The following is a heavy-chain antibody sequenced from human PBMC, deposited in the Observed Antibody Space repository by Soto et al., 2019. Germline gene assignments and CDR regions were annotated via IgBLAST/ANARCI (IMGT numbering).Heavy chain of an antibody. J-gene: IGHJ4*02. CDR3: AKGGDYYDLLTGYTRDNYYFDY. CDR2: IRTSSGSGSRT. CDR1: GFMFSRCV. V-gene: IGHV3-23*01. Sequence: GGSLRLSCAASGFMFSRCVMSWVRQAPGRGPEWVSAIRTSSGSGSRTYYADSVKGRFTISRDNSKSTLFLQMNSLRADDTAVYYCAKGGDYYDLLTGYTRDNYYFDYWGQGAQVTVSS. D-gene: IGHD3-9*01.